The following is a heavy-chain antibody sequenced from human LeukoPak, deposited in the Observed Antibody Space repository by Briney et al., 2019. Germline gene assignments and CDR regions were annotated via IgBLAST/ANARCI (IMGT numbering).Heavy chain of an antibody. D-gene: IGHD7-27*01. CDR3: ARGRISNWGFEGTLFDA. J-gene: IGHJ4*02. V-gene: IGHV4-59*01. Sequence: SETLSLTCTVSGGSLNSYYWSWIRQPPGKGLEWIGFITHSGGTDFDSSLGGRVTISVDTSKNQFSLRLTSMTAADTAVYFCARGRISNWGFEGTLFDAWCQGVLVTVSS. CDR1: GGSLNSYY. CDR2: ITHSGGT.